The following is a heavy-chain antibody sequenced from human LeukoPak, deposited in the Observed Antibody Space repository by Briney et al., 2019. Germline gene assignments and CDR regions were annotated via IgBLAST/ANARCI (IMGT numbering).Heavy chain of an antibody. Sequence: GGSLRLSCAASGFTFKLYWMHWVRQVPGRGPVWVSRINHDGSDTIYADSVRGRFTISRDDAKNTLYLQMNNLRAEDTAVYYCARDRGLWFGDAPNWFDPWGQGTLVTVSS. J-gene: IGHJ5*02. CDR1: GFTFKLYW. CDR3: ARDRGLWFGDAPNWFDP. V-gene: IGHV3-74*01. D-gene: IGHD3-10*01. CDR2: INHDGSDT.